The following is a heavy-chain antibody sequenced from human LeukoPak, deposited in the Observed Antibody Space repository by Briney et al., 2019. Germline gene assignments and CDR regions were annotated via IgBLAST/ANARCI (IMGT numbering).Heavy chain of an antibody. CDR3: APALGGYEAFDI. V-gene: IGHV3-23*01. Sequence: GGSLRLSCAASGFTFSSYAMSWVRQAPGKGMEWVSTISGSGGSTYYADSVTGRFTICRDNSKNTLYLRMNSLRAEDTAVYYCAPALGGYEAFDIWGQGTWVTVSS. CDR2: ISGSGGST. D-gene: IGHD3-16*01. CDR1: GFTFSSYA. J-gene: IGHJ3*02.